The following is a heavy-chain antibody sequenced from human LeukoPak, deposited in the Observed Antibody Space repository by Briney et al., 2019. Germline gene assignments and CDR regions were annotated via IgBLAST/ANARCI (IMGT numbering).Heavy chain of an antibody. CDR2: VSAYNGNT. CDR3: ARDGYCSSTSCYTPRGYYYYGMDV. J-gene: IGHJ6*02. V-gene: IGHV1-18*01. D-gene: IGHD2-2*02. CDR1: GYTFTSYG. Sequence: ASVKVSCKASGYTFTSYGISWVRQAPGQGLEWMGWVSAYNGNTNYAQKLQGRVTMTTDTSTSTAYMELRSLRSDDTAVYYCARDGYCSSTSCYTPRGYYYYGMDVWGQGTTVTVSS.